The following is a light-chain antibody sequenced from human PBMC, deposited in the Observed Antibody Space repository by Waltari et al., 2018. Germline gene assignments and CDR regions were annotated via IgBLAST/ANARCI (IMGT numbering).Light chain of an antibody. V-gene: IGKV3-20*01. CDR3: QHYVRLPVT. CDR1: QSVGRT. Sequence: EIVLTQSPGTLSLSPGERATHSCRASQSVGRTLAWYQQKPGQAPSLLIYGASIRATGIPDRFSGSGAGTDFSLTISRLEPEDFAVYYCQHYVRLPVTFGQGTKVEIK. CDR2: GAS. J-gene: IGKJ1*01.